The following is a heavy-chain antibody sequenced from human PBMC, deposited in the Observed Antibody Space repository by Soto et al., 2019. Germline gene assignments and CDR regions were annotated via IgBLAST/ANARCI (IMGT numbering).Heavy chain of an antibody. CDR3: VKDESINWYSGHFRH. Sequence: GGSLRLSCAASGFTFDDYAMPWVRQVPGKGLEWVSGINWNSGSIGYGDSVKGRFAISRDNAKNSLHLQMNSLSAEDTAFYYCVKDESINWYSGHFRHWGQGTLVTVSS. CDR2: INWNSGSI. CDR1: GFTFDDYA. V-gene: IGHV3-9*01. J-gene: IGHJ1*01. D-gene: IGHD6-13*01.